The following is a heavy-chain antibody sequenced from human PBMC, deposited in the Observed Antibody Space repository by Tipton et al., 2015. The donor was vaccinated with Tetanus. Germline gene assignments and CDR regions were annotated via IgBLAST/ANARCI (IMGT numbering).Heavy chain of an antibody. J-gene: IGHJ5*02. CDR2: IYYNGNT. D-gene: IGHD1-14*01. Sequence: SCSLSGGSLSSGTFYWDWIRQRPGKGLEWIGNIYYNGNTLQNPSLEGRVTLSLDKSKNQFSLNVKYVTAADTAIYYCARSAENWFDPWGQGILVTVSS. V-gene: IGHV4-39*01. CDR1: GGSLSSGTFY. CDR3: ARSAENWFDP.